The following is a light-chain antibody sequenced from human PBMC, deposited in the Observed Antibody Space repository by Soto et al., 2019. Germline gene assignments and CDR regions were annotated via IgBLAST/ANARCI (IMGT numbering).Light chain of an antibody. CDR1: SSDVGGYNY. V-gene: IGLV2-14*01. J-gene: IGLJ2*01. CDR2: DVS. CDR3: RSYTSSSPPLV. Sequence: QSALTQPASVSGSPGQSITISCTGTSSDVGGYNYVSWYQQHPGKAPKLMIYDVSNRPSGVSNRFSGSKSGNTASLTISGLPAEDEADYYCRSYTSSSPPLVFGGGTQLTVL.